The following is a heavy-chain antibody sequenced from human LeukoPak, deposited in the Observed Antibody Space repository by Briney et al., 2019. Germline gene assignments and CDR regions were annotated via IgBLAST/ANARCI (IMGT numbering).Heavy chain of an antibody. J-gene: IGHJ4*02. Sequence: PGGSLRLSCAASGFTFSSDWMNWVRQVPEKRLEWVSRIHSDGRSTSYAGSVKGRFTISRDNAKNTLYLQMNSLRSEDTAVYYCARDFGGNSDYWGQGTLVTVSS. CDR1: GFTFSSDW. CDR2: IHSDGRST. CDR3: ARDFGGNSDY. V-gene: IGHV3-74*01. D-gene: IGHD4-23*01.